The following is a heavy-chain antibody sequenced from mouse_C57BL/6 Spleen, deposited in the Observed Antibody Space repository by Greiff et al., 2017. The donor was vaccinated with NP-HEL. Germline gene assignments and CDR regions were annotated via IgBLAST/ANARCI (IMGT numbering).Heavy chain of an antibody. CDR2: ISSGGSYT. D-gene: IGHD1-1*01. Sequence: EVQVVESGGDLVKPGGSLKLSCAASGFTFSSYGMSWVRQTPDKRLEWVATISSGGSYTYYPDSVKGRFTISRDNAKNTLYLQMSSLKSEDTAMYYCARHTTVTTVVAYYFDYWGQGTTLTVSS. J-gene: IGHJ2*01. V-gene: IGHV5-6*01. CDR3: ARHTTVTTVVAYYFDY. CDR1: GFTFSSYG.